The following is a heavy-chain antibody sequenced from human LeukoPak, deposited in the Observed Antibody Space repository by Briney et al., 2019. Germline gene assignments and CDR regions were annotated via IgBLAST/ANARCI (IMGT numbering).Heavy chain of an antibody. Sequence: SETLSLTCTVSGGSISSGGYYWSWIRQHPGKGLEWIGYIYYSGSTYYNPSLKSRVTISVDTSKNQFSLKLSSVTAADTAVYYCARGLRLWPYYYGMDVWGQGTTVTVSS. J-gene: IGHJ6*02. CDR2: IYYSGST. CDR3: ARGLRLWPYYYGMDV. V-gene: IGHV4-31*03. CDR1: GGSISSGGYY. D-gene: IGHD2-21*01.